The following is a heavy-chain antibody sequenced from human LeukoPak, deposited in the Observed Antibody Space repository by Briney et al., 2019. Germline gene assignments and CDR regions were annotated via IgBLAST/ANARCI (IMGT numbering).Heavy chain of an antibody. Sequence: GASVKVSCKVSGYTLTELSMHGVRQAPGKGLEWMGGFDPEDGETIYAQKFQGRVTMTEDTSTDKAYMELSSLRSEDTAVYYCATMVRGPGGEGGYFDYWGQGTLVTVSS. CDR2: FDPEDGET. CDR1: GYTLTELS. J-gene: IGHJ4*02. V-gene: IGHV1-24*01. D-gene: IGHD3-10*01. CDR3: ATMVRGPGGEGGYFDY.